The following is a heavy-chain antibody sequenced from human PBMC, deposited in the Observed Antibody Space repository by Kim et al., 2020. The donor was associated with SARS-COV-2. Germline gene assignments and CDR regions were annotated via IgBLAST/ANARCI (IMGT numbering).Heavy chain of an antibody. CDR3: ASLHSGAAAGKGFDY. D-gene: IGHD6-13*01. Sequence: PSLNSRVTISVDTSKNRFSLKLSSVTAADTAVYYCASLHSGAAAGKGFDYWGQGTLVTVSS. J-gene: IGHJ4*02. V-gene: IGHV4-59*01.